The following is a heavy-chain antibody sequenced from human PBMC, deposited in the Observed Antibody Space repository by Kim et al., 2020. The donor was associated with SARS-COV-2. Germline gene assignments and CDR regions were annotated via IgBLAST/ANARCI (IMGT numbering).Heavy chain of an antibody. D-gene: IGHD1-26*01. Sequence: YHVPSLKGRFTIARDNAKNSLFLQMNSLRVEDPAVYYCATPSAWRYDYWGQGTPVTVSS. J-gene: IGHJ4*02. CDR3: ATPSAWRYDY. V-gene: IGHV3-7*01.